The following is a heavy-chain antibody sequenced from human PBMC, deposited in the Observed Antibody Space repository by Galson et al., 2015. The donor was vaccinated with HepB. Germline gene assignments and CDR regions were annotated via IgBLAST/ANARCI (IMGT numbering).Heavy chain of an antibody. D-gene: IGHD2-2*02. Sequence: SLRLSCAASGFTFSSYGMHWVRQAPGKGLEWVAVISYDGSNKYYADSVKGRFTISRDNSKNTLYLQMNSLRAEDTAVYYCAKDLEFYGGAIADGSGFDYWGQGTLVTVSS. J-gene: IGHJ4*02. V-gene: IGHV3-30*18. CDR2: ISYDGSNK. CDR3: AKDLEFYGGAIADGSGFDY. CDR1: GFTFSSYG.